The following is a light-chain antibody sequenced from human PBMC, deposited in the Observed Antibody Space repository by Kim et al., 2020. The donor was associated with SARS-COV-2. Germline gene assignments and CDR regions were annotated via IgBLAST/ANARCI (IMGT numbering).Light chain of an antibody. CDR1: QSISSW. CDR3: QQYNNYSPLT. V-gene: IGKV1-5*03. CDR2: KAS. Sequence: SVGDRSPMPCRASQSISSWLAWYQQNPGKAPKPLIYKASSLESGVPSRFSGSGSGTEFPLTINSLQPDDFATYYCQQYNNYSPLTFGGGTKVDIK. J-gene: IGKJ4*01.